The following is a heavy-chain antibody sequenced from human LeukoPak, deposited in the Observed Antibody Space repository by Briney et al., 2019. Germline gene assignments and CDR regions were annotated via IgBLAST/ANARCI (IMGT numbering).Heavy chain of an antibody. J-gene: IGHJ6*02. Sequence: SKARSLTCAISGDSVSSSSAARNWVRQSPGRGLEWLGRTYCKWKWNNYCALLVERRITTKANTTKNQFSLQLNSVTPEETAVYHCVSGDYGDYHNYGMDVWGQGTTVSASS. V-gene: IGHV6-1*01. CDR2: TYCKWKWNN. CDR3: VSGDYGDYHNYGMDV. CDR1: GDSVSSSSAA. D-gene: IGHD4-17*01.